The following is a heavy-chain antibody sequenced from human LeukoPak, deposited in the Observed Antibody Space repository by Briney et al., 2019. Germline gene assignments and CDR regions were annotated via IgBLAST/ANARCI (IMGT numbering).Heavy chain of an antibody. Sequence: GGSLRLSCAASGFTFSNYAMSWVRQAQGEGLEGVSTISGSGDSTYYADSVKGRFTISRDNSKNTLFLQMNNLRGEDTAAYYCAKDPPTAGTTFDYWGQGALVTVSS. J-gene: IGHJ4*02. D-gene: IGHD6-13*01. CDR3: AKDPPTAGTTFDY. CDR2: ISGSGDST. CDR1: GFTFSNYA. V-gene: IGHV3-23*01.